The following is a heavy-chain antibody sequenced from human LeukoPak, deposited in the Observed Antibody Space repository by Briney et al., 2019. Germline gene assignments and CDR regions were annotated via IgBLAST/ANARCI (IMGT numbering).Heavy chain of an antibody. CDR1: GYSISSGYY. Sequence: SETLSLTCTVSGYSISSGYYWGWIRQPPGKGLEWIGSIYHSGSTYYNPSLKSRVTISVDTSKNQFSLKLSSVTAADTAVYYCARQTYYYGSGSSFFDYWGQGTLVTVSS. D-gene: IGHD3-10*01. J-gene: IGHJ4*02. V-gene: IGHV4-38-2*02. CDR3: ARQTYYYGSGSSFFDY. CDR2: IYHSGST.